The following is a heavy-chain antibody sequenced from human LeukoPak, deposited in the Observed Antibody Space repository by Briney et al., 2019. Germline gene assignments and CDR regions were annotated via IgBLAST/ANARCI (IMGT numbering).Heavy chain of an antibody. V-gene: IGHV4-34*01. CDR1: GGSFSGYY. Sequence: KPSETLSLTCAVYGGSFSGYYWSWIRQPPGKGLEWIGEINHSGSTNYNPSLKSRVTISVDTSKNQFSLKLSSVTAADTAVYYCARGRRLALDCWGQGTLVTVSS. J-gene: IGHJ4*02. D-gene: IGHD6-19*01. CDR2: INHSGST. CDR3: ARGRRLALDC.